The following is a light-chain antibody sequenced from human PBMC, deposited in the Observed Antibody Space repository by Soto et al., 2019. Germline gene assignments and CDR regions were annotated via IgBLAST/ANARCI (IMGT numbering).Light chain of an antibody. CDR1: RGHSSYI. Sequence: QSVLTQSSSASASLGSSVKLTCTLSRGHSSYIIAWHQQQPGKAPRYLMKLEGSGSYNKGSGVPDRFSGSSSGADRYLTFSNLQFEDEADYYCETWDINTHVVFGGETKLTVL. J-gene: IGLJ2*01. CDR2: LEGSGSY. V-gene: IGLV4-60*02. CDR3: ETWDINTHVV.